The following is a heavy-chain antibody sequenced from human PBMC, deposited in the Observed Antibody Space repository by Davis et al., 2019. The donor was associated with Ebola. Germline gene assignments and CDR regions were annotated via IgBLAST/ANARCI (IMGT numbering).Heavy chain of an antibody. V-gene: IGHV3-21*01. CDR3: ARVDYGDLDY. D-gene: IGHD4-17*01. CDR2: ISSSSSYI. Sequence: GESLKISCAASGFTFSSYSMNWVRQAPGKGLEWVSSISSSSSYIYYADSVKGRFTISRDNAKNSLYLQMNSLRAEDTAVYYCARVDYGDLDYLGQGTLVTVSS. CDR1: GFTFSSYS. J-gene: IGHJ4*02.